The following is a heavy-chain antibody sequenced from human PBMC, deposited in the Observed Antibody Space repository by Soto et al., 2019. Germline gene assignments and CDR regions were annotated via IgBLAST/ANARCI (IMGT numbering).Heavy chain of an antibody. CDR3: ASHSYGTAKDYYGMDV. CDR2: VIPIFGTA. D-gene: IGHD5-18*01. CDR1: GGTFSSYA. V-gene: IGHV1-69*12. Sequence: QVQLVQSGAEVKKPGSSVKVSCKASGGTFSSYAISWVRQAPGQGLEWMGGVIPIFGTADYAQKFQSRVTIIADESTGTAYMELSSLRSEDTAVYYWASHSYGTAKDYYGMDVWGQGTTVTGSS. J-gene: IGHJ6*02.